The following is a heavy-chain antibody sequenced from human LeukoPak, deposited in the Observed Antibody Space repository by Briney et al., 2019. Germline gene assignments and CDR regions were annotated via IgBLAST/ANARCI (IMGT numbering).Heavy chain of an antibody. CDR1: GGSMSNTNYY. Sequence: SETLSLTCTVSGGSMSNTNYYWGWIRQPPGKGLEWIGSIYYGGSTYYNPSLKSRVTISGDTSKNQFSLKLTSVTAADTAVFYCARGGYDILTGYYTPYYFDSWGQGTLVTVSS. CDR3: ARGGYDILTGYYTPYYFDS. V-gene: IGHV4-39*07. D-gene: IGHD3-9*01. CDR2: IYYGGST. J-gene: IGHJ4*02.